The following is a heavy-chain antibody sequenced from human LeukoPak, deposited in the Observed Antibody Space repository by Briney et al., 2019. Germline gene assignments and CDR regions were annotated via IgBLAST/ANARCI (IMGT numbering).Heavy chain of an antibody. CDR2: INSDGSST. Sequence: GGSLRPSCAASGFTFSSYWMHWVRQAPGKGLVWVSRINSDGSSTSYADSVKGRFTISRDNSKNTLYLQMNSLRAEDTAVYYCASTDDYNSFDYWGPGTLVTVSS. CDR1: GFTFSSYW. V-gene: IGHV3-74*01. CDR3: ASTDDYNSFDY. J-gene: IGHJ4*02. D-gene: IGHD5-24*01.